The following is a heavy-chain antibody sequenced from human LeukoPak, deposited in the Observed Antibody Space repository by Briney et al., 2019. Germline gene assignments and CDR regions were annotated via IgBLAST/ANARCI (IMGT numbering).Heavy chain of an antibody. Sequence: SETLSLTCNVSGGSISSGGYYWSWIRQHPGKGLEWIGYIYYSGSTYYNPSLKSRVTISVDTSKNQFSLKLSSVTAADTAVYYCARDLSQDGDYVNAFDIWGQGTMVTVSS. CDR1: GGSISSGGYY. J-gene: IGHJ3*02. D-gene: IGHD4-17*01. V-gene: IGHV4-31*03. CDR3: ARDLSQDGDYVNAFDI. CDR2: IYYSGST.